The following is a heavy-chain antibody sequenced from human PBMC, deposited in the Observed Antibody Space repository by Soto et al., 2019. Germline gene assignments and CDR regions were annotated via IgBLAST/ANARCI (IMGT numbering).Heavy chain of an antibody. D-gene: IGHD2-21*02. CDR3: ARGSDGVWNWFDP. CDR2: IYNSGNT. CDR1: GGSISSGFYS. Sequence: PSGTLCITCAASGGSISSGFYSWRWIRQPPGQGLELIDYIYNSGNTYYNPSLMSRVTISVDRSQNHFSLRLTSVTAADTAVYYCARGSDGVWNWFDPWGQGTKVTVSS. J-gene: IGHJ5*02. V-gene: IGHV4-30-2*01.